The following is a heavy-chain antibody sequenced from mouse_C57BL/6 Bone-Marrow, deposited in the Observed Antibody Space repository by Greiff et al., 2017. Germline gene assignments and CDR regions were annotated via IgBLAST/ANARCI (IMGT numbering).Heavy chain of an antibody. Sequence: VQLQQPGAELARPGASVKLSCKASGYTFTSYGISWVKQRTGQGLEWIGEIYPRSGNTYDNEKFKGKATLTADKSSSTAYMELRSLTAEDSAVYVCANLYCYGSFPYFDYWGQGTTLTVSS. D-gene: IGHD1-1*01. CDR2: IYPRSGNT. J-gene: IGHJ2*01. CDR1: GYTFTSYG. CDR3: ANLYCYGSFPYFDY. V-gene: IGHV1-81*01.